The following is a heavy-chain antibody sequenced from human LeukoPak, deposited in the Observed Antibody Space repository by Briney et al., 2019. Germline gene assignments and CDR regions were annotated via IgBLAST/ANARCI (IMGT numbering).Heavy chain of an antibody. CDR3: ARDGLVQVTYYDFWSGYYTGYYFDY. CDR1: GYTFTSYD. CDR2: ISAYNGNT. Sequence: ASVKVSCKASGYTFTSYDINWVRQATGQGLEWMGWISAYNGNTNYAQKLQGRVTMTTDTSTSTAYMELRSLRSDDTAVYYCARDGLVQVTYYDFWSGYYTGYYFDYWGQGTLVTVSS. V-gene: IGHV1-18*01. D-gene: IGHD3-3*01. J-gene: IGHJ4*02.